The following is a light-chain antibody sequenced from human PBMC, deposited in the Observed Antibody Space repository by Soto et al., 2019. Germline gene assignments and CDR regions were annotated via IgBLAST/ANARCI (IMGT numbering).Light chain of an antibody. J-gene: IGKJ5*01. CDR1: QSISSY. V-gene: IGKV1-39*01. Sequence: DIQMTQSPSYLSASVVDRVTITCRASQSISSYLNCYQQKPGKAPKLLIYAASSLQSGVPSRFSGSGSETDFTLTISSLQPEDFATYYCQQSYSTPPTFGQGTRLEIK. CDR2: AAS. CDR3: QQSYSTPPT.